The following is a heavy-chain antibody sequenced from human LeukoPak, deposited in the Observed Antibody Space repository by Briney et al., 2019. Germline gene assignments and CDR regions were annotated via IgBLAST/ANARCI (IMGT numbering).Heavy chain of an antibody. D-gene: IGHD2-2*01. CDR3: ASSLRVVPAAISYY. Sequence: GASVKVSCKASGGTFSSYAISWVRQAPGQGLEWMGSIIPILGIANYAQKFQGRVTITADKSTSTAYMELSSLRSEDTAVYYCASSLRVVPAAISYYWGQGTLVTVSS. V-gene: IGHV1-69*04. J-gene: IGHJ4*02. CDR2: IIPILGIA. CDR1: GGTFSSYA.